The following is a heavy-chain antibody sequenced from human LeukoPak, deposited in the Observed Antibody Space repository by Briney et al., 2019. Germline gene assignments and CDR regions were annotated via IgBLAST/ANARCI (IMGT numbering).Heavy chain of an antibody. CDR1: GFTFSSYE. D-gene: IGHD3-10*02. CDR2: ISSIGSTI. CDR3: AELGITMIGGV. V-gene: IGHV3-48*03. J-gene: IGHJ6*04. Sequence: GRSLRLSCAASGFTFSSYEMNWVRQAPGKWREWVSYISSIGSTIYYADSVKGRFTISRDNAKNSLYLQMNSLTAEDTAVYYCAELGITMIGGVWGKGTPVTISS.